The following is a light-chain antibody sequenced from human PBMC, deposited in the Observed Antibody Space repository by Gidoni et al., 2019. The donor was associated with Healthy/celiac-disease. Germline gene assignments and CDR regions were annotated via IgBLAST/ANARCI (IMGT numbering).Light chain of an antibody. V-gene: IGKV3-20*01. Sequence: EIVLTQSPGTLSLSPGERATLSCRASQIVSSSYLAWYQQKPGPAPRLLIYGASSRATGIPDRFSGSGSGTDFTLTISRLEPEDFAVYYCQQYGSSPPSTFGQGTKVEIK. CDR2: GAS. CDR3: QQYGSSPPST. CDR1: QIVSSSY. J-gene: IGKJ1*01.